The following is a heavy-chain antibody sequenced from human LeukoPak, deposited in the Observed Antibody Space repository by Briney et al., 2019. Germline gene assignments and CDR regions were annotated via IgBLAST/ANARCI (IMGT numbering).Heavy chain of an antibody. CDR1: GGSISSYY. J-gene: IGHJ6*02. D-gene: IGHD1-1*01. V-gene: IGHV4-34*01. CDR3: ARFEVEYYYGMDV. CDR2: INHSGST. Sequence: SETLSLTCTVSGGSISSYYWSWIRQPPGKGLEWIGEINHSGSTNYNPSLKSRVTISVDTSKNQFSLKLSSVTAADTAVYYCARFEVEYYYGMDVWGQGTTVTVSS.